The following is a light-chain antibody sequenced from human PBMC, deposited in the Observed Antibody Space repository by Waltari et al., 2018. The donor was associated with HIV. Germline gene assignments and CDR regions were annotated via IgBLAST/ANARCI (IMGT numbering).Light chain of an antibody. Sequence: QSVLTQPPSASGTPGQTVTISCSGGTSNLDYNYVYWYQHLPGMTPRLLIYRNHRPPPAVPHRFSGSTSGTSASLAICGLRSADEAYYYCAAWHDSLSDVIFGGGPKLTVL. CDR2: RNH. CDR1: TSNLDYNY. V-gene: IGLV1-47*01. CDR3: AAWHDSLSDVI. J-gene: IGLJ2*01.